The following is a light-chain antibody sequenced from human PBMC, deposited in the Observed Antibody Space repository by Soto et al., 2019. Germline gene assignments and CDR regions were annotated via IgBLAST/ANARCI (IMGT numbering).Light chain of an antibody. CDR2: DAS. J-gene: IGKJ1*01. CDR1: QSVSSY. CDR3: LQHYSWPWT. V-gene: IGKV3-11*01. Sequence: EIVLTQSPATLSLSPGERATLSCRASQSVSSYLAWYQQKPGQPPRLLIYDASNRATGIPARFSGSGSGTDFTLTISSLETEDSGVYYCLQHYSWPWTFGQGTKVEIK.